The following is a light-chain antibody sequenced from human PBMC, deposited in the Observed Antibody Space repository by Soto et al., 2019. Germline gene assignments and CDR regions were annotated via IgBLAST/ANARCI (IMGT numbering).Light chain of an antibody. CDR1: QSAGTY. CDR2: GAS. V-gene: IGKV3-15*01. CDR3: QQYNDWPRT. Sequence: EIVMTQSPATLSVSPGERATLSCRASQSAGTYLAWYQQKPGQAPRILIYGASTRAAGISPRFSGGGSGTEFTLTISSLQSEDFAVYHCQQYNDWPRTFGQGTKVGIK. J-gene: IGKJ1*01.